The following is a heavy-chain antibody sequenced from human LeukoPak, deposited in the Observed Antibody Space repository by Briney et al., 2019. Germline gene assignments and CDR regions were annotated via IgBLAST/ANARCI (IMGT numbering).Heavy chain of an antibody. V-gene: IGHV1-69*04. Sequence: GASVKVSCKASGGTFSSYAISWVRQAPGQGLEWMGRIIPILGIANYAQKFQGRVTITADKSTSTAYMELSSLRSEDTAVYYCARVGAAAGRFNYYGMDVWGQGTTVAVSS. J-gene: IGHJ6*02. CDR3: ARVGAAAGRFNYYGMDV. CDR1: GGTFSSYA. D-gene: IGHD6-13*01. CDR2: IIPILGIA.